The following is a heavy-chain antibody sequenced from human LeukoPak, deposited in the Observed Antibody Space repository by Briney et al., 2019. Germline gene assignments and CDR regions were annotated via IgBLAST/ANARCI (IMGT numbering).Heavy chain of an antibody. V-gene: IGHV1-3*01. CDR2: INAGTGNT. CDR1: GYIFTAYA. J-gene: IGHJ4*02. Sequence: ASVTVSCKASGYIFTAYAMHWVRQAPGQRPEWMGWINAGTGNTRYSQKFQGRVTITRDTSASTVYMELSSLKSEDMAVYYCARGVYGDFYFDFWGQGTLVTVSS. D-gene: IGHD4-17*01. CDR3: ARGVYGDFYFDF.